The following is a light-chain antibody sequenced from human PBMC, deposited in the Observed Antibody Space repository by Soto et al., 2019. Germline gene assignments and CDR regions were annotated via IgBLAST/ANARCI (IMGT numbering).Light chain of an antibody. CDR2: EVR. Sequence: QSVLAQPASVSGAPGQSITISCSGTSSDVGGYNYVSWYQQHPGKAAKLTIYEVRNRPSGVSNCFSGSKSGKTASLTLSGLQAEDEADYYCSSYTSSSTRVFGAGTKVTV. J-gene: IGLJ1*01. CDR3: SSYTSSSTRV. CDR1: SSDVGGYNY. V-gene: IGLV2-14*01.